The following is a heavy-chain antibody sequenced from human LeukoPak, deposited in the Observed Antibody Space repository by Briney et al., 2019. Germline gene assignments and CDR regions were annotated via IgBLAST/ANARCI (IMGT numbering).Heavy chain of an antibody. J-gene: IGHJ4*02. CDR1: GFTFSSYE. D-gene: IGHD6-13*01. CDR2: ISSSGSSI. V-gene: IGHV3-48*03. CDR3: AREKGAAAGYFDY. Sequence: GGSLRLSCAASGFTFSSYEMNWVRQAPGKGLEWGSYISSSGSSIYYADSVKGRFTISRDNAKNSLSLQMNSLRAEGTALYYCAREKGAAAGYFDYWGQGTLVTVSS.